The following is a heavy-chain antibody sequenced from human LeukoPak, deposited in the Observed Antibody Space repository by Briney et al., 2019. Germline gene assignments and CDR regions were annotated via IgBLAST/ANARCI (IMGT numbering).Heavy chain of an antibody. CDR3: ASRIAAAGTPWALSHTFDI. D-gene: IGHD6-13*01. CDR2: IYSGGST. Sequence: GGSLRLSCAASGFTVSSNYMSWVRQAPGKGLEWVSVIYSGGSTYYADPVKSRFTISIDTSKNTLYLQMNSLSAADTAVYYCASRIAAAGTPWALSHTFDIWGQGTMVTVSS. CDR1: GFTVSSNY. J-gene: IGHJ3*02. V-gene: IGHV3-53*01.